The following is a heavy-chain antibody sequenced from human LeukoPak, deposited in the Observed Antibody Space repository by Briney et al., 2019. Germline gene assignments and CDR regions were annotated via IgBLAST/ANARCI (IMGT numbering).Heavy chain of an antibody. D-gene: IGHD3-9*01. J-gene: IGHJ4*02. CDR1: GFTFSSYG. V-gene: IGHV3-30*18. CDR2: ISYDGSNK. CDR3: AKENQYYDILTGLDY. Sequence: GRSLRLSCAASGFTFSSYGMHWVRQAPGKGLEWVAVISYDGSNKYYADSVKGRFTISRDNSKNTLYLQMNSLRAEDTAVYYCAKENQYYDILTGLDYWAQGTLVTVSS.